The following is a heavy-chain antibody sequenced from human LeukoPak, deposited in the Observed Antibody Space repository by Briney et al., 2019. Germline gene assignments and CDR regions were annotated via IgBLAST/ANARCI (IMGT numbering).Heavy chain of an antibody. CDR2: ISGSGGSA. CDR3: ARESGIAAALDL. CDR1: GFTFNSYV. J-gene: IGHJ5*02. D-gene: IGHD6-13*01. V-gene: IGHV3-23*01. Sequence: GGSLRLSCAASGFTFNSYVMSWVRQAPGKGLEWVSAISGSGGSAYYADSVKGRFTISRDNAKNTLYLQMNSLRAEDTAVYYCARESGIAAALDLWGQGTLVTVSS.